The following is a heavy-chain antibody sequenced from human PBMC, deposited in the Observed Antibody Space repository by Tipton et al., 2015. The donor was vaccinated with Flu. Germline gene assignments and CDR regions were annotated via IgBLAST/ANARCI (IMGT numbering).Heavy chain of an antibody. CDR2: INPSGGST. Sequence: QVQLVQSGAEVKKPGASVKVSCKASGYSFTSYYMHWVRQAPGQGLEWMGIINPSGGSTSYAQKFQGRVTMTRDTSTGTVYMELSSLRSEDTAVYYCARDYTSEGDYWGQGTQVTVSS. D-gene: IGHD6-19*01. CDR3: ARDYTSEGDY. V-gene: IGHV1-46*01. J-gene: IGHJ4*02. CDR1: GYSFTSYY.